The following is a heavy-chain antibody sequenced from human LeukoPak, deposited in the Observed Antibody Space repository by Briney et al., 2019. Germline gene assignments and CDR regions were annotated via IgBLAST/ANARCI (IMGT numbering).Heavy chain of an antibody. J-gene: IGHJ4*02. V-gene: IGHV3-23*01. CDR2: ISGNGDIT. Sequence: PGGSLRLSCAASGFTFSSYAMSWVGQAPGKGLEWVSAISGNGDITYYTDSVKGRFTISRDNSKNTLYLQMNSLRAVDTAVYYCAKVTGGDMITYGGLDYWGQGTLVTVSS. CDR3: AKVTGGDMITYGGLDY. CDR1: GFTFSSYA. D-gene: IGHD3-16*01.